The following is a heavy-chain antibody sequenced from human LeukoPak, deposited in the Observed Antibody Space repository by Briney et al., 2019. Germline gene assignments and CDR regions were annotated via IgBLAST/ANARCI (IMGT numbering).Heavy chain of an antibody. CDR1: GFTFSNHW. J-gene: IGHJ4*02. CDR2: INQDGSEK. D-gene: IGHD5-24*01. Sequence: GGSLRLSCAGSGFTFSNHWMSWLRQAPGKGLEWVTNINQDGSEKHYVDSVKGRFTISRDNAKSSLYLQMNSLRAEDTAVYYCARMATIRRLDYWGQGTLVTVSS. CDR3: ARMATIRRLDY. V-gene: IGHV3-7*02.